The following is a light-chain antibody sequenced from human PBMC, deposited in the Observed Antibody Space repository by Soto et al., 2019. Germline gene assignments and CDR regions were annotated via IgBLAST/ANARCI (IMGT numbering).Light chain of an antibody. CDR3: QQYYSLPPT. CDR1: QSVLYSSTNKNY. V-gene: IGKV4-1*01. J-gene: IGKJ4*01. CDR2: WAF. Sequence: DIVMTQSLESLAVSLGERATINCKSSQSVLYSSTNKNYLAWYQQKEGQPPRLLIYWAFTRESGVPDRFSGSGSGTDFTLTISSLQAEDVAVYYCQQYYSLPPTFGGGPKVDIK.